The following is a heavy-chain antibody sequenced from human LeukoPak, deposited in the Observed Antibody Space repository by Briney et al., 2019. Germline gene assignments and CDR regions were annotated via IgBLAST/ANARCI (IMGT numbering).Heavy chain of an antibody. Sequence: PGRSLKLSCAASGFIFSDYDMHWARQAPGKGLEWLAYVSKHGRVDYYADSVKGRFTASRDNSRSTAYLQMNSLTPDESAVYYCARDLMWLVDYWGQGTLVTGSA. CDR1: GFIFSDYD. V-gene: IGHV3-30*03. CDR2: VSKHGRVD. D-gene: IGHD6-19*01. CDR3: ARDLMWLVDY. J-gene: IGHJ4*02.